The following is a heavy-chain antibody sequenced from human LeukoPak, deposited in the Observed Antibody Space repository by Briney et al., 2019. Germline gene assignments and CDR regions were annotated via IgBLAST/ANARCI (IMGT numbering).Heavy chain of an antibody. D-gene: IGHD3-10*01. J-gene: IGHJ4*02. CDR1: GRSISSYY. Sequence: PSETLSPTCTLSGRSISSYYWSWIRQPPEEGREWIGYIYYSGSNTYNPSLKTRLTISVDTPKNQFSRKLTSVTPADPAVFSCARSPRGGERWVPDYLDYWGQGTLVTVSS. CDR3: ARSPRGGERWVPDYLDY. CDR2: IYYSGSN. V-gene: IGHV4-59*01.